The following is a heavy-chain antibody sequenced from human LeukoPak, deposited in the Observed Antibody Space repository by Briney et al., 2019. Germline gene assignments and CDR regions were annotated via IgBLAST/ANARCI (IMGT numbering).Heavy chain of an antibody. CDR2: IYTSGST. Sequence: PSETLSLTCTVSGGSISSGSYYWSWIRQPAGKGLEWIGRIYTSGSTNYNPSLKSRVTISVDTSKNQFSLKLSSVTAADTAVYYCARGPWDYDFLYFDYWGQGTLVTVSS. CDR1: GGSISSGSYY. D-gene: IGHD3-3*01. CDR3: ARGPWDYDFLYFDY. V-gene: IGHV4-61*02. J-gene: IGHJ4*02.